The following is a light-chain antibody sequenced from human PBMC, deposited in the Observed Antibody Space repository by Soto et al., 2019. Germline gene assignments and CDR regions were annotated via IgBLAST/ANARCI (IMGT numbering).Light chain of an antibody. Sequence: EIVLTQSPGTLSVSPGERATLSCRASQSVSSKLAWYQQKPGQAPRLLFYGASTGATGIPARFSGSGSETEFTLSISSLQSEDFATYYCQQHNTWHPKTAFGRGTKVDIK. CDR1: QSVSSK. CDR3: QQHNTWHPKTA. V-gene: IGKV3-15*01. CDR2: GAS. J-gene: IGKJ1*01.